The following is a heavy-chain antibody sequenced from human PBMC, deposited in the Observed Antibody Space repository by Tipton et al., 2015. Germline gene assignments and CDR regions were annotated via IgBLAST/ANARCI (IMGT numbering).Heavy chain of an antibody. Sequence: SLRLSCAASGFTFSNYAMSWVRQAPGKGLEWVSGISDSGGRTYYADSMKGRITISRANSKNMLYLQMSSLRDEDTSIYFCAKASNSGGSFYPAWGQRSLVTVSS. D-gene: IGHD2-15*01. V-gene: IGHV3-23*01. CDR2: ISDSGGRT. J-gene: IGHJ4*02. CDR3: AKASNSGGSFYPA. CDR1: GFTFSNYA.